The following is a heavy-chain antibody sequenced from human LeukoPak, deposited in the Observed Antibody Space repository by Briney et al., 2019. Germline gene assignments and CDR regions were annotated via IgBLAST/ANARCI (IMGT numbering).Heavy chain of an antibody. D-gene: IGHD3-3*01. CDR3: ARGGEWLYDAFDI. CDR2: IYYSGSP. CDR1: GGSISSGGYY. J-gene: IGHJ3*02. Sequence: SSETLSLTCTVSGGSISSGGYYWGWLRQHPGKGLEWIVYIYYSGSPNYNPSLKSRVTISVDTSKNQFSLKLSSGTAADTAVYYCARGGEWLYDAFDIWGQGTMVTVSS. V-gene: IGHV4-61*08.